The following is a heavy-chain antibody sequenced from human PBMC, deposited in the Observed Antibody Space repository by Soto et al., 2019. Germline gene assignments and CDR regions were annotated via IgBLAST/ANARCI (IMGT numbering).Heavy chain of an antibody. CDR2: INTDNGIT. D-gene: IGHD2-8*01. V-gene: IGHV1-3*04. CDR3: ARQGDSRILRDSFDI. Sequence: QVQLVQSGAEVKQPGASVKVSCKSSGYTFTHYAMHWVRQAPGQGLEWLGWINTDNGITAFSPKFQGRVSITIDTSASTAYVDLSSLISEETAVYFCARQGDSRILRDSFDIWGQGTLVTVAS. CDR1: GYTFTHYA. J-gene: IGHJ3*02.